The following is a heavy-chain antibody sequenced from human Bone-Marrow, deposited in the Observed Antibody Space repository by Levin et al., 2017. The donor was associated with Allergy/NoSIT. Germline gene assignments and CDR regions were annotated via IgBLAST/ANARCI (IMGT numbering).Heavy chain of an antibody. Sequence: PGESLKISCAASGFTFSSYSMNWVRQAPGKGLEWVSYISSSSSTIYYADSVKGRFTISRDNAKNSLYLQMNSLRAEDTAVYYCASNGAGYWGQGTLVTVSS. CDR3: ASNGAGY. CDR2: ISSSSSTI. V-gene: IGHV3-48*04. D-gene: IGHD4-17*01. CDR1: GFTFSSYS. J-gene: IGHJ4*02.